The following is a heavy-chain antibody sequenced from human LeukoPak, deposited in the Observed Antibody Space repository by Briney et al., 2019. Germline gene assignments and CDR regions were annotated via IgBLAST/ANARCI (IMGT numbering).Heavy chain of an antibody. Sequence: GASVKVSCKASGYTFTGYYMHWVRQAPGQGLECMGWINPNSGGTNYAQRFQGRVTMTRDTSISTAYMELSRLRSDDTAVYYCATEAMVRGVTVDYWGQGTLVTVSS. CDR1: GYTFTGYY. CDR2: INPNSGGT. CDR3: ATEAMVRGVTVDY. V-gene: IGHV1-2*02. J-gene: IGHJ4*02. D-gene: IGHD3-10*01.